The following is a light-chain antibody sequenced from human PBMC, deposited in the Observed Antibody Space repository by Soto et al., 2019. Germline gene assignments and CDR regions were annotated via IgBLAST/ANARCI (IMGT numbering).Light chain of an antibody. CDR3: QQRSNWHRT. CDR1: KSVSSY. Sequence: EIVLTQSPATLSLSPGERATLSCRASKSVSSYLARYKQKPGQAPRLLIYDASNRATGIPARFSGSGSGTDFTLTISSLEPEDFAVYNCQQRSNWHRTFGQGTKVEIK. CDR2: DAS. J-gene: IGKJ1*01. V-gene: IGKV3-11*01.